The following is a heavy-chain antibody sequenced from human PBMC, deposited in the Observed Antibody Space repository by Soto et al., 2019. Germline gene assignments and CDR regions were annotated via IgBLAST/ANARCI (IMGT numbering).Heavy chain of an antibody. D-gene: IGHD3-10*01. CDR2: IKSDGTST. Sequence: VYLVESGGGVVQPGTSLRLSCAASGFTFSSYWMHWVRQAPGKGLVWVSRIKSDGTSTTYADSVKGRFTISRDNAESTLFLQMNSLRAEDTAVYYCARGHMLRGGSLEYWGQGALVTVSS. V-gene: IGHV3-74*02. J-gene: IGHJ4*02. CDR1: GFTFSSYW. CDR3: ARGHMLRGGSLEY.